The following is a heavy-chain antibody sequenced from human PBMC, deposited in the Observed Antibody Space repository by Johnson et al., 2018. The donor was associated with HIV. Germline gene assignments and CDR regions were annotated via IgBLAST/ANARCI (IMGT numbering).Heavy chain of an antibody. V-gene: IGHV3-30*04. J-gene: IGHJ3*02. CDR1: GFTFSSYA. Sequence: QVQLVESGGGVVQPGRSLRVSCGASGFTFSSYAMHWVRQAPGKGLEWVAVISYDGSNKYYADSVKGRFTISRDNSKNTLYLQMNSLRADDTAVYYCARDQSEVDAFDIWGQGTMVTVSS. CDR2: ISYDGSNK. CDR3: ARDQSEVDAFDI.